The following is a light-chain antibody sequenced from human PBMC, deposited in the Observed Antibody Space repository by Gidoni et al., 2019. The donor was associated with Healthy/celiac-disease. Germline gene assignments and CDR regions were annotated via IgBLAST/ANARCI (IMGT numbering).Light chain of an antibody. CDR2: RNN. CDR3: AAWDDSLSGWV. V-gene: IGLV1-47*01. J-gene: IGLJ3*02. CDR1: SSNIGSNY. Sequence: QKVTISCSGSSSNIGSNYVYWYQQLPGTAPKLLIYRNNQRPSGVPDRFSGSKSGTSASLAIRGLRSEDEADYYCAAWDDSLSGWVFGGGTKLTVL.